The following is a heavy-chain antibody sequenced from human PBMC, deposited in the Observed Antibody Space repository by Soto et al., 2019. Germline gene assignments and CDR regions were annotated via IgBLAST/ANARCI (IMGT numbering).Heavy chain of an antibody. V-gene: IGHV4-30-2*01. CDR1: GGSISSGGYS. CDR3: ARAHTAARIFDY. Sequence: NPSETLSLTCAVSGGSISSGGYSWSWIRQPPGKGLEWIGYIYHSGSTYYNPSLKSRVTISVDRSKNQFSLKLSSVTAADTAVYYCARAHTAARIFDYWGQGTLVTVSS. CDR2: IYHSGST. J-gene: IGHJ4*02. D-gene: IGHD6-6*01.